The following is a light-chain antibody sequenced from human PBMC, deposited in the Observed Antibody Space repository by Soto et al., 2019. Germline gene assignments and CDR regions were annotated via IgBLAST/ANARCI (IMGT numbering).Light chain of an antibody. Sequence: DIQMTQSPSSLSSSVGDGVTITCRTSQSISTYLNWYQHKPGKAPKLLIYAASTLQSGVPSRFSGSGSDTHFTITISSLQPEDFEKCHYQKSSNLPITFGHGTKVDIK. J-gene: IGKJ3*01. CDR3: QKSSNLPIT. V-gene: IGKV1-39*01. CDR2: AAS. CDR1: QSISTY.